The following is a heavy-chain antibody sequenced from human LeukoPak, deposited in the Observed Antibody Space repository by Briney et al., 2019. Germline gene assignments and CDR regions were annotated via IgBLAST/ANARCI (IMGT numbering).Heavy chain of an antibody. CDR3: ARGGGLDV. Sequence: GGSLRLSCAASGFTFATSPMNWARQAPGKGLEWVASINHNGDVNYYVDSVKGRFTISRDNAKNSLYLQMSNLRAEDTAVYFCARGGGLDVWGQGATVTVSS. CDR1: GFTFATSP. CDR2: INHNGDVN. J-gene: IGHJ6*02. D-gene: IGHD3-16*01. V-gene: IGHV3-7*03.